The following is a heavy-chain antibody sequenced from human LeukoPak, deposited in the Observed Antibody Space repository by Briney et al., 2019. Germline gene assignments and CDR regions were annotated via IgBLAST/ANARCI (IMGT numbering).Heavy chain of an antibody. J-gene: IGHJ6*02. Sequence: ASVTLSCTSSGYTFTICGISWVRQGPGQGLGRVGWISAYNGNTNYTQYLQGRVTMTTDTSTTTAYQELRRLRSDTTAVKYWSRYYRTVATAGIGYYYCAMDVWGQGTTVPVSS. CDR1: GYTFTICG. V-gene: IGHV1-18*01. D-gene: IGHD6-13*01. CDR3: SRYYRTVATAGIGYYYCAMDV. CDR2: ISAYNGNT.